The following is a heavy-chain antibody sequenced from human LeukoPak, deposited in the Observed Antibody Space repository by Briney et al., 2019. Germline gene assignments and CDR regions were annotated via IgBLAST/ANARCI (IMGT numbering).Heavy chain of an antibody. CDR3: ANGDGFDY. V-gene: IGHV3-7*01. J-gene: IGHJ4*02. CDR1: GFTFSTYW. D-gene: IGHD5-24*01. CDR2: IKQDGSET. Sequence: GGSLRLSRATSGFTFSTYWMSWVRQAPGKGLEWVANIKQDGSETYYADSVKGRFTIFRDNAKNSLYLQMDSLRVEDTAVYYCANGDGFDYWGQGTLVIVSS.